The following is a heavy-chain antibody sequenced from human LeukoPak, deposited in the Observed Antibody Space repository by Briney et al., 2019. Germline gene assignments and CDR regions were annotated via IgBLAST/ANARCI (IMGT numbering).Heavy chain of an antibody. CDR3: ASGIGLAGGNY. J-gene: IGHJ4*02. CDR2: ISSSSGTI. D-gene: IGHD6-19*01. Sequence: PGGSLRLSCSASAFTFSNYGMDWVRQAPGKGLEWVSYISSSSGTIYYADSVKGRFTISRDNAKNSLYLQMHSLRAEDTAVYYCASGIGLAGGNYWGQGTLVTVSS. CDR1: AFTFSNYG. V-gene: IGHV3-48*01.